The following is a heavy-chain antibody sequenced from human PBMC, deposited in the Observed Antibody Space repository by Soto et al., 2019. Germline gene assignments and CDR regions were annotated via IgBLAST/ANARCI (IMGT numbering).Heavy chain of an antibody. D-gene: IGHD1-26*01. V-gene: IGHV4-31*03. CDR1: GDSISSGAYY. Sequence: PSETLSLTCIVSGDSISSGAYYWSWIRQLPGKGLEWIGDIYYSGSTNYNPSLKSRVTISVDTSKNQFSLKLSSVTAADTAVYYCAGARGRGHYYYYGMDVWGQGTTVTVSS. CDR3: AGARGRGHYYYYGMDV. CDR2: IYYSGST. J-gene: IGHJ6*02.